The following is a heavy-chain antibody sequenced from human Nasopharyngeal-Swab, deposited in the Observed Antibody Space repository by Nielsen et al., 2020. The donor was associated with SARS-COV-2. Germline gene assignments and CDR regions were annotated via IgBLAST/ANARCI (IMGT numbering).Heavy chain of an antibody. CDR3: TTRAIASTAIWGNTFDI. D-gene: IGHD2-21*02. CDR2: IKSETDGGTT. Sequence: GESLKISCAASGFTFNNAWMNWVRQAPGKGLEWVGRIKSETDGGTTDYAAPVKGRFPVSRDDSKNTLYLQMDSLKTGDKAVYYCTTRAIASTAIWGNTFDIWGQGKMVTVSS. CDR1: GFTFNNAW. J-gene: IGHJ3*02. V-gene: IGHV3-15*07.